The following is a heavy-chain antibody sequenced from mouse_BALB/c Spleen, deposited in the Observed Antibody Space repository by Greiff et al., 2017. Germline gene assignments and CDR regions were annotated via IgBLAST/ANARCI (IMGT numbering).Heavy chain of an antibody. CDR1: GFDFSRYW. V-gene: IGHV4-1*02. Sequence: EVKLLESGGGLVQPGGSLKLSCAASGFDFSRYWMSWVRQAPGKGLEWIGEINPDSSTINYTPSLKDKFIISRDNAKNTLYLQMSKVRSEDTALYYCARERDYYGYGFAYWGQGTLVTVSA. J-gene: IGHJ3*01. CDR2: INPDSSTI. CDR3: ARERDYYGYGFAY. D-gene: IGHD1-2*01.